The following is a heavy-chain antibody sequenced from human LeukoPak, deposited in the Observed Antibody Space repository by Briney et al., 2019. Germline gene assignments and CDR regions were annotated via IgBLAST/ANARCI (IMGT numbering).Heavy chain of an antibody. CDR3: AKLDVPPYFDS. CDR1: GFSFSKV. CDR2: MSSSGSMT. J-gene: IGHJ4*02. D-gene: IGHD3/OR15-3a*01. Sequence: PGGSLRLSCAASGFSFSKVNWVRQTPGKGLEWVSYMSSSGSMTWYADSVKGRFTISRDNAKRSLYLQMNSLRVEDTAVYYCAKLDVPPYFDSWGQGTLVTVSS. V-gene: IGHV3-48*03.